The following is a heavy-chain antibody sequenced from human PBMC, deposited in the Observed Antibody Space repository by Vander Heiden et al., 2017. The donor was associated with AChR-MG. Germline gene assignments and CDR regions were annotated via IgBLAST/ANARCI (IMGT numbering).Heavy chain of an antibody. D-gene: IGHD6-6*01. Sequence: QVRLVQSGAEVKKPGASVKVSRKTSGYTSAGYSIHWVRQAPGQGLEWVGRINPNSGGTGFGQKFQGRVTMTTNTSISTAYTELSSLKSDDTAIYYCSRDRGSSSFFDHWGQGTLVTVSS. CDR3: SRDRGSSSFFDH. V-gene: IGHV1-2*06. J-gene: IGHJ4*02. CDR1: GYTSAGYS. CDR2: INPNSGGT.